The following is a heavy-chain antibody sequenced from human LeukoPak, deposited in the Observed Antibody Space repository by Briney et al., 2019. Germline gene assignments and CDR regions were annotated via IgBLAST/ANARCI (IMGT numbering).Heavy chain of an antibody. Sequence: GGSLRLSCAASGFTFSTYWMHWVRQAPGKGLVWVSRINPDGTTTSYADSVKGRFTISRDNAKDTVYLQMNSLRAEDTAVYYCARVSVGWYSFDYWGQGTLVTVSS. CDR2: INPDGTTT. V-gene: IGHV3-74*01. J-gene: IGHJ4*02. D-gene: IGHD6-19*01. CDR1: GFTFSTYW. CDR3: ARVSVGWYSFDY.